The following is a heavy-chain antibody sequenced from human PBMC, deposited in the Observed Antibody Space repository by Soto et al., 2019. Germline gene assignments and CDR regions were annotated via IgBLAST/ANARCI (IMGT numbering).Heavy chain of an antibody. Sequence: QVQLVESGGGVVQPGRSLRLSCAASGFTFSGYGMHWVRQAPGKGLEWVAVIWYDGSNKYYADSVKGRFTISRDNSKNTLYLQMNSLRAEDTAVYYCARDEADCSGGSCYPYFDYWGQGTLVTVSS. CDR3: ARDEADCSGGSCYPYFDY. D-gene: IGHD2-15*01. CDR2: IWYDGSNK. V-gene: IGHV3-33*01. J-gene: IGHJ4*02. CDR1: GFTFSGYG.